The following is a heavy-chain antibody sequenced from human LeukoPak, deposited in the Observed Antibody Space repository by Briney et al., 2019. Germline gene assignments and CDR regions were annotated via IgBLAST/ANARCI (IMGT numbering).Heavy chain of an antibody. Sequence: SETLSLTCAVYGGSFSGYYWSWIRQPPGKGLEWIGEINHSGSTNYNPSLKSRVTISVDTSKNQFSLKLSSVTAADTAVYYCARGRGYSSWYYFDYWGQGTLVTVSS. CDR2: INHSGST. V-gene: IGHV4-34*01. J-gene: IGHJ4*02. CDR3: ARGRGYSSWYYFDY. D-gene: IGHD5-18*01. CDR1: GGSFSGYY.